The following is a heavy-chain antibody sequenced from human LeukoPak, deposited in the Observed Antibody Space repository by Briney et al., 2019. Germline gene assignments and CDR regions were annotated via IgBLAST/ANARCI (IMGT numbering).Heavy chain of an antibody. Sequence: SETLSLTCTVSGGSISSGDYYWSWIRQPPGKGLEWIGYIYYSGSTYYNPSLKSRVTISVDTSKNQFSLKLSSVTAADTAVYYCAREVVEVWGLDYWGQGTLVTVSS. CDR1: GGSISSGDYY. CDR2: IYYSGST. V-gene: IGHV4-30-4*01. CDR3: AREVVEVWGLDY. J-gene: IGHJ4*02. D-gene: IGHD2-15*01.